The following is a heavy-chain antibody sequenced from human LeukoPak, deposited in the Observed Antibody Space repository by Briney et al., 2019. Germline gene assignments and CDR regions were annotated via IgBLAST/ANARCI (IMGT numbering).Heavy chain of an antibody. CDR2: INHSGST. CDR3: ARCSSGYYYLDY. Sequence: SETLSLTCAVYAGSFSGYYWSWIRQPPGKGLEWIGEINHSGSTNYNPSLKSRVTISVDTSKNQFSLKLSSVTAADTAVYYCARCSSGYYYLDYWGQGTLVTVSS. CDR1: AGSFSGYY. V-gene: IGHV4-34*01. D-gene: IGHD3-22*01. J-gene: IGHJ4*02.